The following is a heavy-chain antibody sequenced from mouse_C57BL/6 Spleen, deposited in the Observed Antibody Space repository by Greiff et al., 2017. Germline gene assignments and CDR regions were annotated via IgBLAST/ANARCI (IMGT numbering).Heavy chain of an antibody. J-gene: IGHJ4*01. V-gene: IGHV5-6*02. CDR3: ARQDYYGSRDYYAMDY. CDR1: GFTFSSYG. Sequence: EVKVEESGGDLVKPGGSLKLSCAASGFTFSSYGMSWVRQTPDKRLEWVATISSGGSYTYYPDSVKGRFTISRDNAKNTLYLQMSSLKSEDTAMYYCARQDYYGSRDYYAMDYWGQGTSVTVSS. CDR2: ISSGGSYT. D-gene: IGHD1-1*01.